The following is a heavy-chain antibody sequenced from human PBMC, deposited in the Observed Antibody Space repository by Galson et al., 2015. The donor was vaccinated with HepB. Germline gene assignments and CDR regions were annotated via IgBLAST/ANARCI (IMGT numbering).Heavy chain of an antibody. CDR1: GFTFSTYA. CDR3: AKEGGLAARLATDHDY. CDR2: ISPNGRRT. Sequence: SLRLSCAASGFTFSTYAMFWVRQAPGKGLEWVSAISPNGRRTYYADSVKGRFTISRDNSKNTLYLQMNSLRAEGTAVYHCAKEGGLAARLATDHDYWGQGTLVTVSS. V-gene: IGHV3-23*01. D-gene: IGHD6-6*01. J-gene: IGHJ4*02.